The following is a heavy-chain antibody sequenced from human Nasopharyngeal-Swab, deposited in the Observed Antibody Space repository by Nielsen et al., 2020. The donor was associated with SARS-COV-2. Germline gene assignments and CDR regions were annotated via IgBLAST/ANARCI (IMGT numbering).Heavy chain of an antibody. D-gene: IGHD2-15*01. Sequence: VRQAPGKGLEWVANIKEDGSEKIYVDSVKGRFTISRDNAKNSLYLQMNSLRADDTAVYYCARDTYCSGGSCYGYGMAVWGQGTTVTVSS. V-gene: IGHV3-7*01. J-gene: IGHJ6*02. CDR3: ARDTYCSGGSCYGYGMAV. CDR2: IKEDGSEK.